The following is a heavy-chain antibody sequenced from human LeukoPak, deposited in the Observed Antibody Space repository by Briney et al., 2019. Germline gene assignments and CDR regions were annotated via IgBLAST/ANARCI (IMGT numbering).Heavy chain of an antibody. CDR2: VSYSGST. Sequence: PSETLSLTCTVSGGSIRSYYWSWVRQPPGKGLEWIGYVSYSGSTNYNPSLKSRVTISVDKSKSQFSLNLSSVTAADTAVYYCARKGYTYGSFNYWGQGTLVTVSS. J-gene: IGHJ4*02. CDR1: GGSIRSYY. CDR3: ARKGYTYGSFNY. D-gene: IGHD5-18*01. V-gene: IGHV4-59*12.